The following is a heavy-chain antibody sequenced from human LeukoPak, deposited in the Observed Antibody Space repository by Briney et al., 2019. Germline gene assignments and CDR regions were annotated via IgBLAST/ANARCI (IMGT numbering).Heavy chain of an antibody. Sequence: GGSLRLSCAASGLTFDDYGMSWVRQAPGKGLEWVYGINLNGGSPGYADSVKGRFTISRDNAKNSLYLQMNSLRAEDTALYYCARSPHILTGENFDFWGQGTLVTVSS. V-gene: IGHV3-20*04. CDR3: ARSPHILTGENFDF. CDR2: INLNGGSP. CDR1: GLTFDDYG. J-gene: IGHJ4*02. D-gene: IGHD3-9*01.